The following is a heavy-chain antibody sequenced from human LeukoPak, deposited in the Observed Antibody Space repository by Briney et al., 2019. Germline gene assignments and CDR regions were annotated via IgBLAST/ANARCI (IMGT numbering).Heavy chain of an antibody. Sequence: GSLRLSCAASGFTFSSYSMNWVRQAPGKGLEWVSSISSSSSYIYYADSVKGRFTISRDNAKNSLYLQMNSLRAEDTAVYYCARGSCSGGSCYEAYFQHWGQGTLVTVSS. J-gene: IGHJ1*01. CDR3: ARGSCSGGSCYEAYFQH. CDR1: GFTFSSYS. CDR2: ISSSSSYI. V-gene: IGHV3-21*01. D-gene: IGHD2-15*01.